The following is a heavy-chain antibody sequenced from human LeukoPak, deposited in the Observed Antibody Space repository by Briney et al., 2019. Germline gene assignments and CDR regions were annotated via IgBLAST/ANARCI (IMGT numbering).Heavy chain of an antibody. V-gene: IGHV1-2*06. CDR3: ARAGLSLGYRTDY. Sequence: ASVKVSCKASGYTFTGYYMRWVRQAPGQGLEWMGRINPNSGGTNYAQKFQGRVTMTRDTSISTAYMELSRLKSDDTAVYYCARAGLSLGYRTDYWGQGTLVTVPS. CDR1: GYTFTGYY. CDR2: INPNSGGT. D-gene: IGHD5-12*01. J-gene: IGHJ4*02.